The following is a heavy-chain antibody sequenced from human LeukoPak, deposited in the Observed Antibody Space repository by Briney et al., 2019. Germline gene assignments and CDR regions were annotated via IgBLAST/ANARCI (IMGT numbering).Heavy chain of an antibody. CDR2: IYSGGST. Sequence: GGSLRLSCAASGFTVSSNYMSWVRQAPGKGLEWVSVIYSGGSTNYADSVKGRFTISRDNSKNTLYLQMNSLRAEDTAVYYCARDYSSSWYAGYYYYGMDVWGQGTTVTVSS. D-gene: IGHD6-13*01. J-gene: IGHJ6*02. V-gene: IGHV3-53*01. CDR1: GFTVSSNY. CDR3: ARDYSSSWYAGYYYYGMDV.